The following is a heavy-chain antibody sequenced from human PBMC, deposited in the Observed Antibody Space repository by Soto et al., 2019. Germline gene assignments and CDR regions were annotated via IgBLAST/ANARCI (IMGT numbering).Heavy chain of an antibody. J-gene: IGHJ4*02. Sequence: PSGTLSLTCTVSGGSISSYNWSWLRQPPGKGLEWIGYIYYSGSTNYNPSLKSRVTISVDTSKNQFSLKLSSVTAADTAVYYCARVQAGTIDYWGQGALVTVSS. CDR3: ARVQAGTIDY. CDR1: GGSISSYN. D-gene: IGHD1-1*01. CDR2: IYYSGST. V-gene: IGHV4-59*01.